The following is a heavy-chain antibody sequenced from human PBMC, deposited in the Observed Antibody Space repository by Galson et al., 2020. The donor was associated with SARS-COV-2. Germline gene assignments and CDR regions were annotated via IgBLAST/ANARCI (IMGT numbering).Heavy chain of an antibody. D-gene: IGHD6-19*01. CDR2: IWYDGSNN. CDR3: ARDAQWLGVFDY. CDR1: GFTFSSYG. Sequence: GESLKISCAASGFTFSSYGMHWVRQAPGKGLEWVAVIWYDGSNNYYSDSVKGRFTISRDNSKNTLYLQMNSLRAEDTAVYYCARDAQWLGVFDYWGQGTLVTVSS. J-gene: IGHJ4*02. V-gene: IGHV3-33*01.